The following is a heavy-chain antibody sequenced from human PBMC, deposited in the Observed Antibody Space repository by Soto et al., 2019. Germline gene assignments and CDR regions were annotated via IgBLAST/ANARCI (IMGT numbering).Heavy chain of an antibody. CDR2: ISYSGST. V-gene: IGHV4-59*01. CDR3: ARLKDGYNGYGMDV. J-gene: IGHJ6*02. CDR1: DGSISSYY. Sequence: SETLSLTCTVSDGSISSYYWSWIRQPPGKGLEWIGYISYSGSTNYNPSLKSRVTISVDTSKNHFSLKLSSVAAADTAVYYCARLKDGYNGYGMDVWGQGTTVTVS. D-gene: IGHD5-12*01.